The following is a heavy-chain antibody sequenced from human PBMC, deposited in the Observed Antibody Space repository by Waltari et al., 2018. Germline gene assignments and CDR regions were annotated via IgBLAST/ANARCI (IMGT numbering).Heavy chain of an antibody. J-gene: IGHJ6*02. Sequence: EVQLVESGGGLVQPGGSLRLSCAASGFTFTSYWMHWVRQAPGKGLVWVSRISSDGSTTNSADSWKGRFTISRDNGRHTVNLQMNSLRADDTAVYYCATLGGYCGGGSCYPDYYGFDVWGQGTSVTVSS. CDR3: ATLGGYCGGGSCYPDYYGFDV. CDR1: GFTFTSYW. CDR2: ISSDGSTT. V-gene: IGHV3-74*01. D-gene: IGHD2-15*01.